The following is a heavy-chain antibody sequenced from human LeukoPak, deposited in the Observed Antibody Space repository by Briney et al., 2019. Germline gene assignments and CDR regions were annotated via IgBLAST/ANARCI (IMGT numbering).Heavy chain of an antibody. V-gene: IGHV3-7*01. CDR3: AREIPGSNYYYYYYMDV. D-gene: IGHD1-14*01. CDR1: GFTFSSYW. J-gene: IGHJ6*03. Sequence: GGSLRLSCAASGFTFSSYWMSWVRQAPGKGLEWVANIKQDGSEKYYVDSVKGRFTISRDNAKNSLYLQMNSLRAEDTAVYYCAREIPGSNYYYYYYMDVWGKGTTVTVSS. CDR2: IKQDGSEK.